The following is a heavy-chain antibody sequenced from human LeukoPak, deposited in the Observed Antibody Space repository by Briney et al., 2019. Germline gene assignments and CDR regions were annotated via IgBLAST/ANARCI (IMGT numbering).Heavy chain of an antibody. Sequence: GGSLRRSCAASGFTCSSYAMSWVRQAPGKGLEWVSVIYSGGTTYYAEYVQGRFTISRDNSKNTLYLQMHSLRAEDTAVYYCARGGAYNWFDPWGQGTLVTVSS. J-gene: IGHJ5*02. CDR3: ARGGAYNWFDP. V-gene: IGHV3-53*01. CDR2: IYSGGTT. CDR1: GFTCSSYA.